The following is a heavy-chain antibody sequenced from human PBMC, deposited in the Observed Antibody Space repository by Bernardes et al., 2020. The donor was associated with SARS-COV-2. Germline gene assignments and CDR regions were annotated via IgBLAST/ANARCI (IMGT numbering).Heavy chain of an antibody. CDR2: IYYSGNT. CDR1: GGSISSYN. CDR3: ARDPGLFFTGSFDS. J-gene: IGHJ4*02. V-gene: IGHV4-59*01. Sequence: SETLSLTCTVSGGSISSYNWGWIRQSPGKGLEWIGHIYYSGNTNYNPSLESRVTISRGTSNTQFSLKLKSVTAADTALYYCARDPGLFFTGSFDSWGPGTLVTVSS.